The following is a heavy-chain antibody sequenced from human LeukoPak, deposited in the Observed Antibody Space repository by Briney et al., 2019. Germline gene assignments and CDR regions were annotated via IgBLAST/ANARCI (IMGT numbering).Heavy chain of an antibody. V-gene: IGHV3-30*04. D-gene: IGHD2-2*01. Sequence: GGSLRLSCAASGFTFSTYEMHWVRQAPGKGLEWVAVISHDGNDQYYGDSVKGRFTIPRDNSKNALYLQMNSLRLEDTAVYYCARDRDCSRTSCFNAFDVWGQGTMAIVSS. CDR2: ISHDGNDQ. J-gene: IGHJ3*01. CDR3: ARDRDCSRTSCFNAFDV. CDR1: GFTFSTYE.